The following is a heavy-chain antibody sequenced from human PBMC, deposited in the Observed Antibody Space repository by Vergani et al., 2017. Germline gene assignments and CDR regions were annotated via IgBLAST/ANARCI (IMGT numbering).Heavy chain of an antibody. CDR2: IQEDGSAK. D-gene: IGHD1-26*01. Sequence: EVQLVESGGGLVQPGGSLRLSCATSGFSFSNYWVTWVRQALGKGLEWVDSIQEDGSAKHFLDSLKGRFFISRDNAKNSSLLYMTSLTAEDTAVYYCARGGSSGSFLHWGQGILVTVSS. V-gene: IGHV3-7*01. CDR1: GFSFSNYW. CDR3: ARGGSSGSFLH. J-gene: IGHJ4*02.